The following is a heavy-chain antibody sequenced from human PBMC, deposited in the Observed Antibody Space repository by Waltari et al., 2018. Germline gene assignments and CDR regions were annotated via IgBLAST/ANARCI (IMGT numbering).Heavy chain of an antibody. CDR2: INHSGST. D-gene: IGHD3-3*01. Sequence: QVQLQQWGAGLLKPSETLSLTCAVYGGSFSGYYWSWIRQPPGKGLEWIGEINHSGSTTYNPALKSRVTISVDTSKNQFSLKLSSVTAADTAVYYCARGRWALDFWSGYYKRYYYMDVWGKGTTVTISS. V-gene: IGHV4-34*01. J-gene: IGHJ6*03. CDR1: GGSFSGYY. CDR3: ARGRWALDFWSGYYKRYYYMDV.